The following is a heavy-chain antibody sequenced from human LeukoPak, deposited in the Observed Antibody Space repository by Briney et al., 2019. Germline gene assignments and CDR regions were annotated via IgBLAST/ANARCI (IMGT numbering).Heavy chain of an antibody. CDR2: ISSSGSTK. CDR3: ARDAPVTDY. D-gene: IGHD4-17*01. Sequence: GGSLRLSCAASGFTFSSYEMSWVRQAPGKGLEWVSYISSSGSTKYYADPVKGRFTICRDDVKNSLYLQMNSLRAEDTAVYYCARDAPVTDYWGEGTLVTVSS. CDR1: GFTFSSYE. J-gene: IGHJ4*02. V-gene: IGHV3-48*03.